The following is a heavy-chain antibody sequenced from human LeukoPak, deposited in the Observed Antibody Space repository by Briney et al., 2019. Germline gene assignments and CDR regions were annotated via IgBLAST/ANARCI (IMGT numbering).Heavy chain of an antibody. V-gene: IGHV3-7*03. CDR2: IKHDGSED. D-gene: IGHD3-22*01. Sequence: PGGSLRLSCAASGFTFSNYWMTWVRQAPGKGLEWVANIKHDGSEDYYLDSVKGRFTISRDNAKSSMWLQMNSLRAEDTAVYYCAKASAMIVVVSKHFDYWGQGTLVTVSS. CDR3: AKASAMIVVVSKHFDY. J-gene: IGHJ4*02. CDR1: GFTFSNYW.